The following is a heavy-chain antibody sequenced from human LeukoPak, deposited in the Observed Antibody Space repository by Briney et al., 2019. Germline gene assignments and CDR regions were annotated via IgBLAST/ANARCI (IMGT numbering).Heavy chain of an antibody. Sequence: GGSLRLSCAASGVTLSTYAMSWARQAPGKGLEWVSGISSSGSGDNTYYADSVKGRFTISRDSSKNTLYLQMNSLRAEDTAVYYCAKVGGGVTAIRGYFDYWGQGTLVTVSS. D-gene: IGHD2-21*02. CDR3: AKVGGGVTAIRGYFDY. J-gene: IGHJ4*02. CDR1: GVTLSTYA. CDR2: ISSSGSGDNT. V-gene: IGHV3-23*01.